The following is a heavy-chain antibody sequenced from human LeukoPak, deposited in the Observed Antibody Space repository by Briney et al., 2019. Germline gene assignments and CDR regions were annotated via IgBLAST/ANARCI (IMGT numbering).Heavy chain of an antibody. D-gene: IGHD4-17*01. CDR2: IYYSGST. Sequence: PSETLSLTCTVSGGSISSYYWSWIRQPPGKGLEWIGCIYYSGSTNYNPSLKSRVTISVDTSKNQFSLKLSSVTAADTAVYYCARGNGDLPRWGQGTLVTVSS. J-gene: IGHJ4*02. V-gene: IGHV4-59*01. CDR3: ARGNGDLPR. CDR1: GGSISSYY.